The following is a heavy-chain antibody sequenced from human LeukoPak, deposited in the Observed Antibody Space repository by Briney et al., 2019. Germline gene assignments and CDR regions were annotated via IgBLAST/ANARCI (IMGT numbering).Heavy chain of an antibody. J-gene: IGHJ4*02. Sequence: SETLSLTCAVSGGSMRNYYWSWIRQPPGKGLEWIGYTYDSGSSSYNPSLRSRVSISIDASKNQFSLNLSSVTAADTAVYYCARGWASSWYYFDFWGQGTLVTVSS. V-gene: IGHV4-59*01. CDR3: ARGWASSWYYFDF. CDR2: TYDSGSS. D-gene: IGHD2-2*01. CDR1: GGSMRNYY.